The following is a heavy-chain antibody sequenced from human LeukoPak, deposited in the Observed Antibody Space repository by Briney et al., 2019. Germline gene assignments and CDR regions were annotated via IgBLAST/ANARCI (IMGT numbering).Heavy chain of an antibody. J-gene: IGHJ4*02. D-gene: IGHD3-16*02. CDR1: GLTFPDAW. CDR3: TKDKPFTGGGVISC. V-gene: IGHV3-15*01. CDR2: IKSKVDGGTA. Sequence: GGSLRLFCAASGLTFPDAWMTWVRQVPGKGLEWVGRIKSKVDGGTADYATPVKGRFAISREDSKNQLYLQMNSLKIEDTAVYYCTKDKPFTGGGVISCWGQGTLVTVSS.